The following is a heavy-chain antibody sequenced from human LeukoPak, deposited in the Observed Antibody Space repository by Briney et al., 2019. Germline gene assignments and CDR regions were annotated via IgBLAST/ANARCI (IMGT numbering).Heavy chain of an antibody. CDR2: IYTSGST. V-gene: IGHV4-4*07. CDR3: AKLDRPRNWNWRFDP. D-gene: IGHD1-7*01. Sequence: PSETLSLTCTVSGGSMSNSYWSWIRQPAGKGLEWIGRIYTSGSTNHNPSLKSRVTMSIDMSKNQFSLKLRSVTAADTAVYYCAKLDRPRNWNWRFDPWGQGALVTVSS. J-gene: IGHJ5*02. CDR1: GGSMSNSY.